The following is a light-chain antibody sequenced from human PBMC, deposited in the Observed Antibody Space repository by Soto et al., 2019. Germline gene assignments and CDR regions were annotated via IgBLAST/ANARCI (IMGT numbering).Light chain of an antibody. J-gene: IGLJ1*01. V-gene: IGLV2-11*01. CDR1: SSDVGVYNY. Sequence: QSVLTQHRSVYGSPGQSVTISCTGTSSDVGVYNYVSWYQQHPGKAPKLTIYDVTKRPSGVPDLFTGSKSANTASLTISGLQAEDEADYYCCSYAGSYTFVFGTGTKVTV. CDR3: CSYAGSYTFV. CDR2: DVT.